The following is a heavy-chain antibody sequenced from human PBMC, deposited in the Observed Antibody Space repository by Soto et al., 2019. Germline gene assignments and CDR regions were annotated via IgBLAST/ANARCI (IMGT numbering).Heavy chain of an antibody. CDR2: INHSGGT. J-gene: IGHJ4*02. CDR1: GGSFSAYY. Sequence: SETLSLTCAVYGGSFSAYYWSWIRQPPGKGLEWIGEINHSGGTSYNPSLKSRVTISVDTSKSQFSLKLTSVTAADRAVYYCARARGYTYGPPPYWGQGTLVTVSS. V-gene: IGHV4-34*01. D-gene: IGHD5-18*01. CDR3: ARARGYTYGPPPY.